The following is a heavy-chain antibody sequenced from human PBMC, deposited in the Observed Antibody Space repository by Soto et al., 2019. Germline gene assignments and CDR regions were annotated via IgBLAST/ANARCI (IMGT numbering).Heavy chain of an antibody. D-gene: IGHD3-3*01. V-gene: IGHV3-23*01. J-gene: IGHJ6*02. CDR1: GFTFSSYA. CDR3: AKDGFGDFWSGYSKYGMDV. CDR2: ISGSGGST. Sequence: GGSLRLSCAASGFTFSSYAMSWVRQAPGKRLEWVSAISGSGGSTYYADSVKGRFTISRDNSKNTLYLQMNSLRAEDTAVYYCAKDGFGDFWSGYSKYGMDVWGQGTTVTVSS.